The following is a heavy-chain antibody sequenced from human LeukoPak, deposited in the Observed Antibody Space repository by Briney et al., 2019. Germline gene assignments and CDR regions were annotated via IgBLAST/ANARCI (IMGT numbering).Heavy chain of an antibody. D-gene: IGHD6-13*01. J-gene: IGHJ1*01. V-gene: IGHV3-9*01. CDR2: ISWNSGSI. CDR3: AKDFWVRSWYNRWYFQH. CDR1: GFTFDDYA. Sequence: PGGSLRLSCAASGFTFDDYAMHWVRQAPGKGLEWVSGISWNSGSIGYADSVKGRFTISRDNAKNSLYLQMNSLRAEDTALYYCAKDFWVRSWYNRWYFQHWGQGTLVTVSS.